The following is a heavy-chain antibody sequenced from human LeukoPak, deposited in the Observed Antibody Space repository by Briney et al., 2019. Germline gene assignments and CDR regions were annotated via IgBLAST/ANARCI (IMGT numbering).Heavy chain of an antibody. D-gene: IGHD3-10*01. CDR1: GYIFTSYW. Sequence: GESLKIPCKGSGYIFTSYWIGWVRQMPGKGLEGMGIIYPGDSDTRYSPSFQGQVTISADKSISTAYLQWSSLKASDTAMYYCARRVEGSGSYSTTMNNWFDPWGQGTLVTVSS. CDR2: IYPGDSDT. CDR3: ARRVEGSGSYSTTMNNWFDP. J-gene: IGHJ5*02. V-gene: IGHV5-51*01.